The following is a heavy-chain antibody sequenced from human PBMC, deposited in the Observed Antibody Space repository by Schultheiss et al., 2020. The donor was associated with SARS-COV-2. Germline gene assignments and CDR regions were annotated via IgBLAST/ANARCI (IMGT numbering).Heavy chain of an antibody. D-gene: IGHD4-17*01. J-gene: IGHJ4*02. CDR1: GGTFSSYA. Sequence: ASVKVSCKASGGTFSSYAISWVRQAPGQGLEWMGWINPNSGGTNYAQKFQGWVTMTRDTSISTAYMELSRLRSDDTAVYYCATTTVTTMYFDYWGQGTLVTVSS. V-gene: IGHV1-2*04. CDR3: ATTTVTTMYFDY. CDR2: INPNSGGT.